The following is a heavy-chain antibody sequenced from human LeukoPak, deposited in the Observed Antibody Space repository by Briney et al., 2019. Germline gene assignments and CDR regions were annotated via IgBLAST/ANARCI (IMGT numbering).Heavy chain of an antibody. Sequence: SETLSLTCTVSGGSISSYYWSWIRQPPGKGLEWIGYIYYSGSTNYNPSLKSRVTISVDTSKNQFSLKLSSVTAADTAVYYRARWGTLPYYYYGMDVWGQGTTVTVSS. J-gene: IGHJ6*02. CDR1: GGSISSYY. V-gene: IGHV4-59*08. D-gene: IGHD7-27*01. CDR2: IYYSGST. CDR3: ARWGTLPYYYYGMDV.